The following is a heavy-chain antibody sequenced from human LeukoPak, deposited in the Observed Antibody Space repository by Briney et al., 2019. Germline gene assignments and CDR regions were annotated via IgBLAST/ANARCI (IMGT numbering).Heavy chain of an antibody. CDR1: GYSISSGYY. J-gene: IGHJ5*02. Sequence: PSETLSLTCTVSGYSISSGYYWGWIRQPPGKGLEWIGEINHSGSTNYNPSLKSRVTISVDTSKNQFSLKLSSVTAADTAVYYCARGRGWFDPWGQGTLVTVSS. CDR3: ARGRGWFDP. D-gene: IGHD1-26*01. CDR2: INHSGST. V-gene: IGHV4-38-2*02.